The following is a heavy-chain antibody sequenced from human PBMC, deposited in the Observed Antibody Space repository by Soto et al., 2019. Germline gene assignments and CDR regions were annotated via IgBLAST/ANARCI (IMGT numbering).Heavy chain of an antibody. V-gene: IGHV3-23*01. CDR1: GFNFSTYL. J-gene: IGHJ4*02. CDR2: ISGSGGST. CDR3: AKDQRNYYYFDY. D-gene: IGHD1-7*01. Sequence: GGSLRLSWAASGFNFSTYLMGWVRPAPGKGLEWVSAISGSGGSTYYADSVKGRFTISRDNSKNTLYLQMNSLRAEDTAVYYCAKDQRNYYYFDYWGQGTLVTVSS.